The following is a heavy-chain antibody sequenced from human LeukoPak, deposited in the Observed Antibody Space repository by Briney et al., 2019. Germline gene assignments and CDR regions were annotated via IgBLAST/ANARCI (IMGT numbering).Heavy chain of an antibody. V-gene: IGHV1-2*02. CDR1: GYTFTGYY. J-gene: IGHJ5*02. D-gene: IGHD6-6*01. Sequence: GASVKVSCKASGYTFTGYYMHWVRQAPGQALEWMGWINPNSGGTNYAQKFQGRVTMTRDTSISTAYMELSRLKSDDTAVYYCARVGAARPRGANNWFDPWGQGTLVTVSS. CDR2: INPNSGGT. CDR3: ARVGAARPRGANNWFDP.